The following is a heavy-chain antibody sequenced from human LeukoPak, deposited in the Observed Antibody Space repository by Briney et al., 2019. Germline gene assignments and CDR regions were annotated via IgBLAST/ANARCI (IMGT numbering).Heavy chain of an antibody. CDR1: GFTFSTYA. CDR3: AKDRPHPSVEPTNFDS. J-gene: IGHJ4*02. CDR2: ISGSGGSI. D-gene: IGHD5/OR15-5a*01. Sequence: GGSLRLSCTASGFTFSTYAMSWVRQAPGKGLEWVSAISGSGGSIYYGDSVKGRFTIYRDNSKSTLYLQMNSLRAEDTAVYYCAKDRPHPSVEPTNFDSWGQGTLVTVSS. V-gene: IGHV3-23*01.